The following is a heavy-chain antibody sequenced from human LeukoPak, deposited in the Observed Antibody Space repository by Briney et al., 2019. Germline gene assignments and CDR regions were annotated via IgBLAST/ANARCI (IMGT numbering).Heavy chain of an antibody. CDR2: INHSGST. CDR3: ARGGSGYAYYYYYMDA. CDR1: GGSFSGYC. J-gene: IGHJ6*03. V-gene: IGHV4-34*01. Sequence: SSETLSLTCAVYGGSFSGYCWSWIRQPPGKGLEWIGEINHSGSTNYNPSLKSRFTISVDTSKNQFSLKLSSVTAADTAVYYCARGGSGYAYYYYYMDAWGKGTTVTVSS. D-gene: IGHD5-12*01.